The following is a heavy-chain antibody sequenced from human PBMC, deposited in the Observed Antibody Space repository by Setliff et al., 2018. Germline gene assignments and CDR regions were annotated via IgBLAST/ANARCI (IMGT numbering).Heavy chain of an antibody. CDR1: GYSISSGYY. V-gene: IGHV4-38-2*01. J-gene: IGHJ4*02. Sequence: SETLSLTCAVSGYSISSGYYWGWIRQPPGKGLEWIGSIHHRGSTYYNPSLKSRVTTLADTSKNHFSLKLSSVTAADTAVYYCASYRQDVNYWGQGTLVTVSS. D-gene: IGHD4-4*01. CDR2: IHHRGST. CDR3: ASYRQDVNY.